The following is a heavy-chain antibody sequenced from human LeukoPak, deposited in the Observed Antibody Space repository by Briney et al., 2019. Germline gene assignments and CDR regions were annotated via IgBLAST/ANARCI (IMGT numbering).Heavy chain of an antibody. CDR2: IKSKTDGGTT. Sequence: PGGSLRLSCAVSGFNFRDHWMDWVRQAPGKGLEWVGRIKSKTDGGTTDYAAPVKGRFTISRDDSKNTLYLQMNSLKTEDTAVYYCTTEGPDYGDYSVDYWGQGTLVTVSS. CDR1: GFNFRDHW. J-gene: IGHJ4*02. V-gene: IGHV3-15*07. CDR3: TTEGPDYGDYSVDY. D-gene: IGHD4-17*01.